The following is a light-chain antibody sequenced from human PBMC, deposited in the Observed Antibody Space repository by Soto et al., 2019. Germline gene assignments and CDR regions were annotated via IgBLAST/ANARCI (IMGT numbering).Light chain of an antibody. CDR2: HVS. V-gene: IGKV1-5*01. CDR1: QTINNW. Sequence: DIQMTQSPSTLSASVGDRVTIACRASQTINNWLAWYQQKPGKAPKLLIYHVSTLASGVPSRFSGSGSGTEFTLTTSSLQPDDFATYYCQQYNTFSTFGQGTKVEIK. J-gene: IGKJ1*01. CDR3: QQYNTFST.